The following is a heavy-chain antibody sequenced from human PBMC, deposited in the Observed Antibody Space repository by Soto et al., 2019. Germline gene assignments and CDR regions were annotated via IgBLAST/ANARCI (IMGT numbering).Heavy chain of an antibody. J-gene: IGHJ5*02. CDR1: GYTFTSYY. CDR2: INPSGGST. CDR3: ARGTYSSSWYFVNWFDP. Sequence: GASVKVSCKASGYTFTSYYMHWVRQAPGQGLEWMGIINPSGGSTSYAQKFQGRVTMTRDTSTSTVYMELSSLRSEDTAVYYCARGTYSSSWYFVNWFDPWGQGTLVTVSS. D-gene: IGHD6-13*01. V-gene: IGHV1-46*01.